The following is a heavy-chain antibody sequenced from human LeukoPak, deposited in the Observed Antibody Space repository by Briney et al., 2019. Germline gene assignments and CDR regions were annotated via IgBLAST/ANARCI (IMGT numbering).Heavy chain of an antibody. V-gene: IGHV1-18*01. D-gene: IGHD2-2*02. CDR1: GYTFTSYG. J-gene: IGHJ4*02. CDR2: ISPYNGNT. Sequence: ASVKVSCKASGYTFTSYGISWVRQAPGQGLEWMGWISPYNGNTNYPQKLQGRVTMTTDTSTSTAYMELRSLRSDDTAVYYCARAELGYCSSTRCYTTPPFDYWGQGTLVTVSS. CDR3: ARAELGYCSSTRCYTTPPFDY.